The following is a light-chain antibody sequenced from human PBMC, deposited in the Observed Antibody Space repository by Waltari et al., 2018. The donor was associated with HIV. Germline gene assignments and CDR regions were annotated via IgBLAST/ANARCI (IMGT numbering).Light chain of an antibody. Sequence: EIVLTQSPGTLSLSPGERATLSCRARQSVSNTYLAWYQQKPGQAPRLLIYGASSRATGIPDRFTGSGSGTDFTLTISRLEPEDFAVYYCQQYGSSLFTFGPGTKVDIK. CDR1: QSVSNTY. CDR2: GAS. V-gene: IGKV3-20*01. CDR3: QQYGSSLFT. J-gene: IGKJ3*01.